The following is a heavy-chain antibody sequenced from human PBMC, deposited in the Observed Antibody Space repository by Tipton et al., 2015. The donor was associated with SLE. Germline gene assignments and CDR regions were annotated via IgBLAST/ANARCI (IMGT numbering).Heavy chain of an antibody. V-gene: IGHV1-18*01. CDR1: GGTFSSYA. CDR3: ARLRGVRGAYDAFDI. J-gene: IGHJ3*02. CDR2: ISAYNGNT. D-gene: IGHD3-10*01. Sequence: QSGAEVKKPGSSVKVSCKASGGTFSSYAISWVRQAPGQGLEWMGWISAYNGNTNYAQKLQGRVTMTTDTSTSTAYMELRSLRSDDTAVYYCARLRGVRGAYDAFDIWGQGTMVTVSS.